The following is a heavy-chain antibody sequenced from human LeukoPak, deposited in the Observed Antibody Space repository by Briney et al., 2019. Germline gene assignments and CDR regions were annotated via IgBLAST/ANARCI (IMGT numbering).Heavy chain of an antibody. CDR1: GYTFTGYY. V-gene: IGHV1-2*02. Sequence: ASVKVSCKASGYTFTGYYMHWVRQAPAQGLEWMGWINPNSGGTNYAQKFQGRVTMTRDTSISTAYMELSRLRSDDTAVYYCAREGRIVKNWFDPWGQGTLVTVSS. CDR2: INPNSGGT. D-gene: IGHD2/OR15-2a*01. CDR3: AREGRIVKNWFDP. J-gene: IGHJ5*02.